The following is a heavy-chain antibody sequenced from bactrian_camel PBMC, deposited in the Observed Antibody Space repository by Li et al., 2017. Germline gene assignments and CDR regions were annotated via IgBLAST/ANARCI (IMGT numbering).Heavy chain of an antibody. D-gene: IGHD1*01. J-gene: IGHJ6*01. V-gene: IGHV3-3*01. CDR3: AGKTHFGAAAGPWDDFGF. CDR1: GATYISYC. Sequence: VQLVESGGGSVQAGESLTLSCVNSGATYISYCVAWFRQTPGKEREAVARICDRGGTLYADSMKGRFTISEDKVKRAVTLQMNSLKLEDTATYYCAGKTHFGAAAGPWDDFGFWAQGTQVTVS. CDR2: ICDRGGT.